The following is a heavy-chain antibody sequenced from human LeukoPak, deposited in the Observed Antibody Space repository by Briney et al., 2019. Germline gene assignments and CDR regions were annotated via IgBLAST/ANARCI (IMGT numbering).Heavy chain of an antibody. CDR3: ARVQTGTTNWFDP. V-gene: IGHV1-18*01. J-gene: IGHJ5*02. CDR1: GYTFTSYG. CDR2: ISGYNGNT. Sequence: ASVTVSCTASGYTFTSYGISWVRQAPGQGLEWMGWISGYNGNTNYAQNLQGRVTMTTDTSTSTVYMEVRSLRSDDTAVYYCARVQTGTTNWFDPWGLGTLVTVSS. D-gene: IGHD1-1*01.